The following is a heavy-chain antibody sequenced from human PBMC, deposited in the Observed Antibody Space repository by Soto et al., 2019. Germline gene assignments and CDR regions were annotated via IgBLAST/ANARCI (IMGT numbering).Heavy chain of an antibody. CDR2: ISAYNGNT. D-gene: IGHD3-9*01. J-gene: IGHJ4*02. CDR3: ARSVLRYFDWLLFPSAH. Sequence: ASVKVSCKASGYTFTSYGISWVRQAPGQGLEWMGWISAYNGNTNYAQKLQGRVTMTTDTSTSTAYMELRSLRSDDTAVYYCARSVLRYFDWLLFPSAHWGQGTLVTV. CDR1: GYTFTSYG. V-gene: IGHV1-18*01.